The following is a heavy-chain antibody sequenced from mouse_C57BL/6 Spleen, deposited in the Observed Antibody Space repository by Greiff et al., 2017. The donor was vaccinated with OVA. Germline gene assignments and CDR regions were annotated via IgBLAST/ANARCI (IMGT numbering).Heavy chain of an antibody. J-gene: IGHJ2*01. CDR1: GYTFTNYW. CDR2: IYPGGGYT. CDR3: ARKEDYYGSSDVGFDY. D-gene: IGHD1-1*01. Sequence: QVQLQQSGAELVRPGTSVKMSCKASGYTFTNYWIGWAKQRPGHGLEWIGDIYPGGGYTNYNEKFKGKATLTADKSSSTAYMQFSSLTSEDSAIDDCARKEDYYGSSDVGFDYWGQGTTLTVSS. V-gene: IGHV1-63*01.